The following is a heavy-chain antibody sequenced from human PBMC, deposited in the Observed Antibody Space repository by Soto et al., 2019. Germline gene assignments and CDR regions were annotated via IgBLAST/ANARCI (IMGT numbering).Heavy chain of an antibody. CDR2: ISYDGSNK. CDR1: GFTFSSYA. CDR3: ARETFDY. J-gene: IGHJ4*02. V-gene: IGHV3-30-3*01. Sequence: QVQLVESGGGVVQPGRSLRLSCAASGFTFSSYAMHWVRQAPGKGLEWVAVISYDGSNKYYADSVKGRFTISRDNSKNKLYLQMNSLRAEDTAVYYCARETFDYWGQGTLVTVSS.